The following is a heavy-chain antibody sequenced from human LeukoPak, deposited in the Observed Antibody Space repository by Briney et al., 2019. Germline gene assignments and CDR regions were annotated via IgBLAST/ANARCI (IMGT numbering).Heavy chain of an antibody. D-gene: IGHD4-17*01. CDR1: GFTFSSYA. CDR3: AGDYGVYGTGAFDI. Sequence: PGGSLRLSCAASGFTFSSYAMHWVRQAPGKGLEWVAVISYDGSNKYYADSVKGRFTISRDNSKNTLYLQMNSLRAEDTAVYYCAGDYGVYGTGAFDIWGQGTMVAVSS. CDR2: ISYDGSNK. V-gene: IGHV3-30-3*01. J-gene: IGHJ3*02.